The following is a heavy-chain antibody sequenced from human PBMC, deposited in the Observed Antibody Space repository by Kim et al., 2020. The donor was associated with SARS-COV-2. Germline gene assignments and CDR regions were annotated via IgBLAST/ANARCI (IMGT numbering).Heavy chain of an antibody. V-gene: IGHV4-31*02. J-gene: IGHJ4*02. D-gene: IGHD3-10*01. CDR3: AREDAVREVNHSAFDY. Sequence: SLKSRITISVDTSKNQFSRKLSSVTAADTAVYYCAREDAVREVNHSAFDYWGQGTLVTVSS.